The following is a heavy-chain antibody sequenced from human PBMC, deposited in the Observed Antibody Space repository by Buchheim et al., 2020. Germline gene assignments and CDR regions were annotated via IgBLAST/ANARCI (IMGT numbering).Heavy chain of an antibody. V-gene: IGHV1-46*01. CDR1: GYTFTSYY. J-gene: IGHJ6*02. CDR2: INPSGGST. CDR3: ARVLAAASGYYYGMDV. Sequence: QVQLVQSGAEVKKPGASVKVSCKASGYTFTSYYMHWVRQAPGQGLEWMGIINPSGGSTSYAQKFQGRVTMTRDTSTSTGYLELSSLRSEDTAVYYCARVLAAASGYYYGMDVWGQGTT. D-gene: IGHD6-13*01.